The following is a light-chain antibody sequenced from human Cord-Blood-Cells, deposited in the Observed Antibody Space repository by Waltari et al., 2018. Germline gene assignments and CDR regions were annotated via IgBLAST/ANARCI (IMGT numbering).Light chain of an antibody. Sequence: SYELTQPPSVSVSPGQTASITCAGDQLGDKYACWYQKKPGQPPVLVINQDSKRPSGIPERVSCSNSGDTATLTSSEAQAMDEADYYSQAWDSSNVVFGGGTKLTVL. CDR2: QDS. J-gene: IGLJ2*01. CDR1: QLGDKY. CDR3: QAWDSSNVV. V-gene: IGLV3-1*01.